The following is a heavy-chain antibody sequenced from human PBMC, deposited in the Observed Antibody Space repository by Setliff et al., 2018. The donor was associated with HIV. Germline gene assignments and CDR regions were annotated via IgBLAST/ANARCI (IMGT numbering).Heavy chain of an antibody. J-gene: IGHJ4*02. Sequence: SVKVSCKASGGTFSSYAINWVRQAPGQGLEWMGGIIPMFGTLNFAQKFQGRVTITTDESTSTAYMELSSLRSEDTAVYYCAREAHCGGDCPFDYWGQGTLVTVSS. CDR1: GGTFSSYA. D-gene: IGHD2-21*02. CDR2: IIPMFGTL. V-gene: IGHV1-69*05. CDR3: AREAHCGGDCPFDY.